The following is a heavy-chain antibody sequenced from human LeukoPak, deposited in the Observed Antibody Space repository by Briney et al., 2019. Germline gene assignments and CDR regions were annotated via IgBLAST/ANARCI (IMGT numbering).Heavy chain of an antibody. Sequence: PSETLSLTCTVSGGSISSYYWSWIRQPPGKGLEWIGYIYYSGSTNYNPSLKSRVTISVDTSKNQFSLKLSSVTAADTAVYYCARHNYDILTGLSYYGMDVWGQGTTVTVSS. D-gene: IGHD3-9*01. CDR2: IYYSGST. V-gene: IGHV4-59*08. CDR3: ARHNYDILTGLSYYGMDV. CDR1: GGSISSYY. J-gene: IGHJ6*02.